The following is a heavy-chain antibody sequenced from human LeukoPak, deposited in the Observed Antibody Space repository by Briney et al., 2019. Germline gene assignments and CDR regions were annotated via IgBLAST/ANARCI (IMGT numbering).Heavy chain of an antibody. Sequence: QTGGSLRLSCAASGFTFSSYAMSWVRQAPGKGLEWVSAISGSGGSTYYADSVKGRFTISRDNSKNTLYLQMNSRRAEDTAVYYCAKRDGDMGAFDIWGQGTMVTVSS. J-gene: IGHJ3*02. CDR1: GFTFSSYA. V-gene: IGHV3-23*01. D-gene: IGHD2-15*01. CDR3: AKRDGDMGAFDI. CDR2: ISGSGGST.